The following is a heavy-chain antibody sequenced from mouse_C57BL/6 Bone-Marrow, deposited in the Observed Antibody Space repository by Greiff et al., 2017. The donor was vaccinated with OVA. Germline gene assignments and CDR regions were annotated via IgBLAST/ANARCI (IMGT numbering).Heavy chain of an antibody. Sequence: DVKLQESGPELVKPGASVKIPCKASGYTFTDYNMDWVKQSHGKSLEWIGDINPNNGGTIYNQKFKGKATLTVDKSSSTAYMELRSLTSEDTAVYYCARWVPYWYFDVWGTGTTVTVSS. D-gene: IGHD2-14*01. CDR2: INPNNGGT. J-gene: IGHJ1*03. CDR3: ARWVPYWYFDV. CDR1: GYTFTDYN. V-gene: IGHV1-18*01.